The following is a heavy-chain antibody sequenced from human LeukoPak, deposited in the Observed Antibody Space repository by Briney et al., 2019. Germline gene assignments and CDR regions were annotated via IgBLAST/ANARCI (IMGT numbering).Heavy chain of an antibody. V-gene: IGHV3-15*01. CDR1: GFTFNNAW. D-gene: IGHD6-13*01. Sequence: GGSLRLSCAASGFTFNNAWMTWVRQAPGKGPEWVGRIKDRGDGGAPDYAAPVRGRFTISRDDSKNTIYMEMNSLKTEDTAVYFCTTDAAGQYYFDYWGQGTLVTVSS. CDR3: TTDAAGQYYFDY. CDR2: IKDRGDGGAP. J-gene: IGHJ4*02.